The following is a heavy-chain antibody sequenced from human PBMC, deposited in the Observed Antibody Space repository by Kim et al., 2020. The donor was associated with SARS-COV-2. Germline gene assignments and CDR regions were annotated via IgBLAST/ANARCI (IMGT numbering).Heavy chain of an antibody. CDR1: GFSFSRFW. D-gene: IGHD6-13*01. J-gene: IGHJ4*01. Sequence: GGSLRLSCVASGFSFSRFWMSWVRQAPGKGLEWVANIKEDGIEKHYVDSVKGRFTISRDNSKNSVYLQMDSLRAEDTAVYYCGRDAGIAAAGTVGYFDY. V-gene: IGHV3-7*01. CDR3: GRDAGIAAAGTVGYFDY. CDR2: IKEDGIEK.